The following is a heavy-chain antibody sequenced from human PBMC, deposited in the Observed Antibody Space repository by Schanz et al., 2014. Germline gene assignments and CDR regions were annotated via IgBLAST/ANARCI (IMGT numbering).Heavy chain of an antibody. V-gene: IGHV1-3*01. CDR2: INVGNGNM. Sequence: QVQLVQSGAEVKKPGASVKVSCKASGYTFTSYSIHWVRQAPGQGLEWMGWINVGNGNMKYSQKFQGRVTITRDTLASTAYMEVSSLRSEDTAVYYCATLDYADSVSWGQGTLVTVSS. J-gene: IGHJ5*02. D-gene: IGHD4-17*01. CDR3: ATLDYADSVS. CDR1: GYTFTSYS.